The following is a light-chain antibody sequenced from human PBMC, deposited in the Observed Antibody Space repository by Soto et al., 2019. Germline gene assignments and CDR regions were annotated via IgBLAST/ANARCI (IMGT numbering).Light chain of an antibody. CDR2: AAS. V-gene: IGKV1-39*01. CDR1: QSISSY. CDR3: QQSYSTPMYT. J-gene: IGKJ2*01. Sequence: DIQMTQSPSSLSASVGDRVTITCRASQSISSYFDWYQQKPGKAPKLLIYAASSLQSGVPSRFSGSGSGTDFTLTISSLQPEDFATYYCQQSYSTPMYTFGQGTKVDIK.